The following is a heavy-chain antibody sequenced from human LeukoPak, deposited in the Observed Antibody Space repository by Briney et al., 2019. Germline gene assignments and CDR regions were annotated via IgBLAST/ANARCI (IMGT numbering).Heavy chain of an antibody. D-gene: IGHD5-24*01. CDR1: GGSISSYY. CDR3: ARRGLRDGYNYGGFDY. Sequence: SETLSLTCTVSGGSISSYYWSWIRQPAGKGLEWIGRIYTSGSTNYNPSLKSRVTISVDTSKNQFSLKLSSVTAADTAVYYCARRGLRDGYNYGGFDYWGQGTLVTVSS. V-gene: IGHV4-4*07. J-gene: IGHJ4*02. CDR2: IYTSGST.